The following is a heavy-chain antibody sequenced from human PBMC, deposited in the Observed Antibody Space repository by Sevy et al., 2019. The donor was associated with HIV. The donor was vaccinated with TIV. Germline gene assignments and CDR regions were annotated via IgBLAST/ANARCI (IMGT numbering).Heavy chain of an antibody. CDR2: INHSGST. V-gene: IGHV4-34*01. D-gene: IGHD2-2*01. CDR1: GGSFSGYY. Sequence: SETLSLTCAVHGGSFSGYYWNWIRQPPGKGLEWSGEINHSGSTNYIPSLKSRVTISVDTSKNQFSLKLSSVTAADTAVYYCARSPPSVVVPGAPSWFDPWGQGTLVTVSS. J-gene: IGHJ5*02. CDR3: ARSPPSVVVPGAPSWFDP.